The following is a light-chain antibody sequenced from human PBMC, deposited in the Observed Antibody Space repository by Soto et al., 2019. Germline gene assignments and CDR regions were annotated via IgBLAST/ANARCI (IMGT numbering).Light chain of an antibody. CDR2: KAS. CDR1: QSISSW. J-gene: IGKJ2*01. CDR3: QQYNSWYT. Sequence: DIQMTQSPPTLSASVGDRVTITCRASQSISSWLAWYQQKPGKAPKLLIYKASSLESGVPSRFSGSGSGTEFTLTISSLQPDDFATYYCQQYNSWYTFGQGTKLEIK. V-gene: IGKV1-5*03.